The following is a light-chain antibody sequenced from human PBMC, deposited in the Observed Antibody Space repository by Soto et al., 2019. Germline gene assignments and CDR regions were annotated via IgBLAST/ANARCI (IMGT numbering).Light chain of an antibody. J-gene: IGKJ2*01. V-gene: IGKV3-15*01. Sequence: ETVMTQSPATLSVSPGERATLSCRASQSVSTNLAWYQQKPGQAPSLLIFGASTRAPGIPARFSGSGSGTEVTLTISSLQSEDFAVYYCQQYNNWPPYTFGQGTKLEIK. CDR2: GAS. CDR3: QQYNNWPPYT. CDR1: QSVSTN.